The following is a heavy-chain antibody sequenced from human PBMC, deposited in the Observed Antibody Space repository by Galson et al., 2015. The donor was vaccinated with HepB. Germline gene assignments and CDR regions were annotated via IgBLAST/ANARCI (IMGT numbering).Heavy chain of an antibody. CDR3: ARDGSGSYPGGFDY. V-gene: IGHV3-30-3*01. J-gene: IGHJ4*02. Sequence: SLRLSCAASGFTFSSYAMHWVRQAPGKGLKWVAVISYDGSNKYYADSVKGRFTISRDNSKNTLYLQMNSLRAEDTAVYYCARDGSGSYPGGFDYWGQGTLVTVSS. CDR2: ISYDGSNK. CDR1: GFTFSSYA. D-gene: IGHD3-10*01.